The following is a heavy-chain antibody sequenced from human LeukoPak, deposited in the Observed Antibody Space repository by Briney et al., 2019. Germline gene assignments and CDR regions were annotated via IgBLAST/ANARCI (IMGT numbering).Heavy chain of an antibody. J-gene: IGHJ6*03. CDR2: INHGGVT. CDR1: GGSFSGHY. Sequence: SETLSLTCDVSGGSFSGHYWTWLRQTPGKGLEWMGEINHGGVTNYNPSLKSRVSISIDTSTNEISLNMSSVTAADTGIYYCARGRNWQTFYHYYMDVWGKGATVTVS. D-gene: IGHD1-14*01. CDR3: ARGRNWQTFYHYYMDV. V-gene: IGHV4-34*01.